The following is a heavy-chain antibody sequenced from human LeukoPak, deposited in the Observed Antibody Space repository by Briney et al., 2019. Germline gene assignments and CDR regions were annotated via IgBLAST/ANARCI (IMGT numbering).Heavy chain of an antibody. Sequence: GASVKVSCKASGYTFTSYYMHWVRQAPGQGLEWMGIINPSGGSTSYAQKFQGRVTMTRDMSTSTVYMELSSLRSEDTAVYYCARYGSAWYIDSWGQGTLVTVSS. D-gene: IGHD6-19*01. CDR1: GYTFTSYY. CDR2: INPSGGST. V-gene: IGHV1-46*03. J-gene: IGHJ4*02. CDR3: ARYGSAWYIDS.